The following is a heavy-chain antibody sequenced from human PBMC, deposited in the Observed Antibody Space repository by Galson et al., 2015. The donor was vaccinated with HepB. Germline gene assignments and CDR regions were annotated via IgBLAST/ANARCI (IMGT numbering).Heavy chain of an antibody. V-gene: IGHV1-3*01. CDR3: AREPLGYCSSTSCYRPYYYYGMDV. Sequence: SVKVSCKASGYTFTSYAMHWVRQAPGQRLEWMGWINAGNGNTKYSQKFQGRVTITRDTSASTAYMELSSLRSEDTAVYHCAREPLGYCSSTSCYRPYYYYGMDVWGQGTTVTVSS. J-gene: IGHJ6*02. CDR1: GYTFTSYA. CDR2: INAGNGNT. D-gene: IGHD2-2*01.